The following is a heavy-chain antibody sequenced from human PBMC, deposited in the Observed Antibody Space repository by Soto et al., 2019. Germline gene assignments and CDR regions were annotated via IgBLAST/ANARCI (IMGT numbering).Heavy chain of an antibody. CDR2: IYSGGST. V-gene: IGHV3-53*01. D-gene: IGHD2-15*01. CDR1: GFTVSSNY. J-gene: IGHJ6*02. Sequence: PGGSLRLSCAASGFTVSSNYMSWVRQPPGKGLEWGSGIYSGGSTYSADSGKGRFTISRDNSKNTLYLQMNSLRAEDTAVYYCAREIAVVAATQTTPYYSGMDVWGQGTTVTVSS. CDR3: AREIAVVAATQTTPYYSGMDV.